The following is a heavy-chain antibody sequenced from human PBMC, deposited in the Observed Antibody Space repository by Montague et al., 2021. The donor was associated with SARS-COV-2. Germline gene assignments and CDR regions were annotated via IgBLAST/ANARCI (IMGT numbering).Heavy chain of an antibody. V-gene: IGHV4-59*01. J-gene: IGHJ6*02. CDR2: IYYSGST. CDR3: ARLLRSCTNGVCRTYYYAMDV. Sequence: SETLSLTCTVSGGSISGYYWSWIRQPPGKGLEWIGYIYYSGSTKXXPFLESRVTVSVDRSENQVSLKLSSVTAADTAVYYCARLLRSCTNGVCRTYYYAMDVWGQGTTVTVSS. CDR1: GGSISGYY. D-gene: IGHD2-8*01.